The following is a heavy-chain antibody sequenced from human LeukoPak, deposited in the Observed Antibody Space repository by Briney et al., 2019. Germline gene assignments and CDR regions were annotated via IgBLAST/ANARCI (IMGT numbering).Heavy chain of an antibody. V-gene: IGHV1-46*01. CDR2: INPSGGST. J-gene: IGHJ4*02. Sequence: ASVKVSCKASGYTFTSYYMHWVRQAPGQGLEWLGIINPSGGSTSYAQKFQGRVTMTRDTSTSTVYMELSSLRSEDTAVYYCARSALAASIAARPFDYWGQGTLVTVSS. CDR1: GYTFTSYY. D-gene: IGHD6-6*01. CDR3: ARSALAASIAARPFDY.